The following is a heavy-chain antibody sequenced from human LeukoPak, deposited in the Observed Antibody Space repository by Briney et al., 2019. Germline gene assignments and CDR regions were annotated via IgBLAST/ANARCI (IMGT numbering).Heavy chain of an antibody. V-gene: IGHV3-20*04. CDR1: GFTFDDYG. D-gene: IGHD2-15*01. Sequence: SGGSLRLSCAASGFTFDDYGMSWVRQAPGKGLEWVSGINWNGGSTGYADSAKGRFTISRDNAKNSLYLQMNSLRAEDTALYYCARDGGYCSGGRCYSDAFDIWGQGTMVTVSS. CDR3: ARDGGYCSGGRCYSDAFDI. J-gene: IGHJ3*02. CDR2: INWNGGST.